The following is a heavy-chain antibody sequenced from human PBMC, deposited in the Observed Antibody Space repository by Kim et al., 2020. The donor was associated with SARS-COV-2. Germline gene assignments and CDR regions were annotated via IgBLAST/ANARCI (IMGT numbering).Heavy chain of an antibody. D-gene: IGHD3-22*01. CDR3: ARADTMIITDL. J-gene: IGHJ4*02. CDR2: T. Sequence: TSYTPSLKSRVTISVDTSKNQFSLKLSSVTAADTAVYYCARADTMIITDLWGQGTLVTVSS. V-gene: IGHV4-31*02.